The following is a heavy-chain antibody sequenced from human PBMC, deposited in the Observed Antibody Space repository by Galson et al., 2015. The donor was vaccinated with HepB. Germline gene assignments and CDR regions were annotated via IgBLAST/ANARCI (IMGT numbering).Heavy chain of an antibody. CDR2: ISYDGSNK. CDR1: GFTFSSYA. J-gene: IGHJ4*02. D-gene: IGHD6-19*01. CDR3: ARGQQWLVIDY. Sequence: SLRLSCAASGFTFSSYAMHWVRQAPGKGLEWVAVISYDGSNKYYADSVKGRFTISRDNSKNTLYLQMNSLRAEDTAVYYCARGQQWLVIDYWGQGTLVTVSS. V-gene: IGHV3-30*04.